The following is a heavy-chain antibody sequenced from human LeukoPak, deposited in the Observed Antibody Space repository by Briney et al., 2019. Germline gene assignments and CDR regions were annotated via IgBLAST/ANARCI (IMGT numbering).Heavy chain of an antibody. V-gene: IGHV4-4*07. CDR2: IYTSGST. CDR3: AREYSSSSGKALDY. D-gene: IGHD6-6*01. Sequence: PSETLSLTCTVSSGSLGSYYWNWLRQPAGKGLVWIGHIYTSGSTNYNPSLKSRVTMSVDTSKNQFSLKLNSVTAADTAFYYCAREYSSSSGKALDYWGQGTLVTVSS. J-gene: IGHJ4*02. CDR1: SGSLGSYY.